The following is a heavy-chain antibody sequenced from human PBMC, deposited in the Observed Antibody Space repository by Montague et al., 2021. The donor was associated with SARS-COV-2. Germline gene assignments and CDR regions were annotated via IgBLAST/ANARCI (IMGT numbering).Heavy chain of an antibody. Sequence: SETLSLTCTVSGGSISNYYWSWIRQPPGRGLEWIGYIYYSGSTDYNPSLKSRVTISLDTSKNQFSLKLTSVTAADTAVYYCARGGGDYNYGLDVWGQGTTVTVSS. CDR2: IYYSGST. CDR3: ARGGGDYNYGLDV. J-gene: IGHJ6*02. V-gene: IGHV4-59*01. CDR1: GGSISNYY. D-gene: IGHD2-21*01.